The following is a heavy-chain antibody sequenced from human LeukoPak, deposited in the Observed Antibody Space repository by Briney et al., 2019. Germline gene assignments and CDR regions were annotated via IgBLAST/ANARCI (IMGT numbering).Heavy chain of an antibody. V-gene: IGHV3-7*03. J-gene: IGHJ4*02. CDR3: TRSFED. CDR2: IKEDGTQK. Sequence: PGGSLRLSCAASAFTFSSYWMTWVRQAPGKGLEWVANIKEDGTQKNYVESVKGRFTISRDNAENSLYLQMNSLRAEDTAVYYCTRSFEDWGQGTLVTVSS. CDR1: AFTFSSYW.